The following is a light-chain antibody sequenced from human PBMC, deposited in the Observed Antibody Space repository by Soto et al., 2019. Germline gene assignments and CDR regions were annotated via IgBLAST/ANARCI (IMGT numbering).Light chain of an antibody. J-gene: IGKJ3*01. CDR2: DAS. V-gene: IGKV1-33*01. Sequence: DIQMTQSPSSLSASVGDRVTITCQASQDISNYLNWYQQKPGKAPKLLIYDASNLETGVPSRFSGSGSGTDFTFTSSSLQPEDIATYYWQQYDNLPFTFGPGTKVDIK. CDR1: QDISNY. CDR3: QQYDNLPFT.